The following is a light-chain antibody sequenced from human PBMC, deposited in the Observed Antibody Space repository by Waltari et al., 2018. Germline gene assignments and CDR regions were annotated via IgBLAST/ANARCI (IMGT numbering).Light chain of an antibody. CDR1: QSISVY. CDR2: GAT. Sequence: DIQMTQSPSTLSASVGDRVTIACRAGQSISVYLNWYQQKHGEAPKLLSHGATTLENGVPTRFSGSGSGTDFTLTISTLQPEDFATYYCQQSFTTLWTFGQGTEVEIK. J-gene: IGKJ1*01. CDR3: QQSFTTLWT. V-gene: IGKV1-39*01.